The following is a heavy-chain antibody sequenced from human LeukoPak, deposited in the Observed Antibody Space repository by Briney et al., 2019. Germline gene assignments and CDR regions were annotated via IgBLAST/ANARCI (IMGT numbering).Heavy chain of an antibody. CDR3: AKRSCSGGGCNFDY. J-gene: IGHJ4*02. Sequence: GGSLRLSCAASGFTFSNYAMSWVRQAPGKGLEWVSAIGDSGGATNCADSVKGRFTISRDNSKNTLYLQMNSLRAEDTAVYYCAKRSCSGGGCNFDYWGQGTLVTVSS. D-gene: IGHD2-15*01. CDR1: GFTFSNYA. V-gene: IGHV3-23*01. CDR2: IGDSGGAT.